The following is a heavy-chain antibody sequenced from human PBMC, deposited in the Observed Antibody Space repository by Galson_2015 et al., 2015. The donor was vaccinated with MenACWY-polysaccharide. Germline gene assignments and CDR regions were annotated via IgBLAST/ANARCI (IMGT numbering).Heavy chain of an antibody. D-gene: IGHD2-2*01. Sequence: SLRLSCAASGFTFSRFHMNWVSQAPGKGLEWLSSISSSGTYMYYADSVKGRFTISRDNTKNSLYLQMNILTTEDTAVYYCARGRDCSSTTCYGSGDSWGQGTLVTVSS. CDR2: ISSSGTYM. CDR1: GFTFSRFH. CDR3: ARGRDCSSTTCYGSGDS. V-gene: IGHV3-21*01. J-gene: IGHJ4*02.